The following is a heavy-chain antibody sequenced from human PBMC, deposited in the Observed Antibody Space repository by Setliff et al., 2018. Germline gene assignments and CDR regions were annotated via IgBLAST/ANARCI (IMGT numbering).Heavy chain of an antibody. Sequence: SETLSLTCTVSGDSISSATNYWSWIRQPAGKGLEWIGHIDPSGNTNYNPSLKSRVTISGDTSKNQFSLKLTSVTAADTAVYYCARSLGSGSYYNSRPYYSDYWGQGTLVTVSS. CDR2: IDPSGNT. J-gene: IGHJ4*02. V-gene: IGHV4-61*09. D-gene: IGHD3-10*01. CDR3: ARSLGSGSYYNSRPYYSDY. CDR1: GDSISSATNY.